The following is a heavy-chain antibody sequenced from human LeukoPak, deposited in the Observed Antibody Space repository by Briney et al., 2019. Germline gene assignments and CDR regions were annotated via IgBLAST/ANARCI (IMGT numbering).Heavy chain of an antibody. D-gene: IGHD3-10*01. J-gene: IGHJ4*02. V-gene: IGHV3-48*03. CDR3: ARGVSYFDH. CDR1: GFTFNIYE. Sequence: GGSLRLSCAASGFTFNIYEMNWVRQTPGKGLEWVSFIRIVGSTIYYADSVKGRFTISRDNAKNSLYLQMISLRAEHTAFYYSARGVSYFDHWGQGTLVTVSS. CDR2: IRIVGSTI.